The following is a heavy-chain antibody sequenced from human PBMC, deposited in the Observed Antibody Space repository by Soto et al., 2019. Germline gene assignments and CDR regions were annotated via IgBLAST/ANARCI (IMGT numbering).Heavy chain of an antibody. CDR3: ARDLSHTAMVEAYWFDP. J-gene: IGHJ5*02. CDR1: GCSISSGGYY. V-gene: IGHV4-31*03. CDR2: IYYSGST. Sequence: PXETLSLTCTVSGCSISSGGYYWSWIRQHPGKGLEWIGYIYYSGSTYYNPSLKSRVTISVDTSKNQFSLKLSSVTAADTAVYYCARDLSHTAMVEAYWFDPWGQGTLVTV. D-gene: IGHD5-18*01.